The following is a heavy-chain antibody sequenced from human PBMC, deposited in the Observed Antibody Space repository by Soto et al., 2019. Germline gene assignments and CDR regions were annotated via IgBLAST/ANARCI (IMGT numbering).Heavy chain of an antibody. CDR2: INASAGTT. V-gene: IGHV1-46*01. CDR3: ARGGAVINYYYYYGLDV. D-gene: IGHD3-16*02. J-gene: IGHJ6*02. CDR1: GYTFTSYY. Sequence: ASVKVSCKASGYTFTSYYMYWVRQAPGQGLEWMGMINASAGTTKYSQKFQGRVTMTRDTPASTAFMELSSLSSEDTAVYYCARGGAVINYYYYYGLDVWGQGTTVTVSS.